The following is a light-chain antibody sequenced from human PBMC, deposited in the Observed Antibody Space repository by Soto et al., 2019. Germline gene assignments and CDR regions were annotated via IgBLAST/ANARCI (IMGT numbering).Light chain of an antibody. CDR3: QQYGSSPRT. CDR2: GAS. J-gene: IGKJ1*01. V-gene: IGKV3-20*01. CDR1: QSVSSSS. Sequence: EIVLTQSPGTLSLSPGDTATLSCRATQSVSSSSLAWYQQKPGQAPRLLIYGASSRATGTPDRFSGSGSGTDFTLTISRLEPEDFAVYYCQQYGSSPRTFGQGTKVEIK.